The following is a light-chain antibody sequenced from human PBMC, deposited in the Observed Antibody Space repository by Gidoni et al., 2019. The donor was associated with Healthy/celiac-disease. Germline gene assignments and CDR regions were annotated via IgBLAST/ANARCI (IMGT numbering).Light chain of an antibody. J-gene: IGLJ3*02. CDR2: EDS. CDR3: QVWDRSSDHAV. Sequence: SYVLTQPPSVSVAPGKTARITCGGNNIGSKSVHWYQQKPAQAPVLVVYEDSDPPAGIAERFSGSNPGNTATLTISSVEAGDEADYYCQVWDRSSDHAVFGGGTKLTVL. V-gene: IGLV3-21*03. CDR1: NIGSKS.